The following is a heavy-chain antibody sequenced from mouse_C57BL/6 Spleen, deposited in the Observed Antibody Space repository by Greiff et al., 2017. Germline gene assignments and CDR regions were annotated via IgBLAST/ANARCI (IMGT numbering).Heavy chain of an antibody. V-gene: IGHV3-6*01. J-gene: IGHJ2*01. D-gene: IGHD2-13*01. CDR1: GYSITSGYY. CDR2: ISYDGSN. CDR3: ARDDCFDY. Sequence: ESGPGLVKPSQSLSLTCSVTGYSITSGYYWNWIRQFPGNNLEWMGYISYDGSNNYNPSLKNRISITRDTSKNQFFLKLNSVTTEDTATYYCARDDCFDYWGQGTTLTVSS.